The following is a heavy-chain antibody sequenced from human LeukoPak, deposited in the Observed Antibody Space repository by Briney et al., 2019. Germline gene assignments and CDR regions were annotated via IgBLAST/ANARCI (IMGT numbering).Heavy chain of an antibody. CDR1: GFTFSSYA. J-gene: IGHJ3*01. Sequence: PGGSLRLSCAASGFTFSSYAMSWVRQAPGKGLEWVSAISGSGGSTYYADSVKGRFTISRDNAKKSLYLQMNSLRAEDTAVYYCARLRNVGGNPHPFNVWGQGTTVTVSS. CDR3: ARLRNVGGNPHPFNV. CDR2: ISGSGGST. V-gene: IGHV3-23*01. D-gene: IGHD4-23*01.